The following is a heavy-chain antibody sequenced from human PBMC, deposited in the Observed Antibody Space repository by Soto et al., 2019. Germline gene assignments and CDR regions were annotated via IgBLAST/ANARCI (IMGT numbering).Heavy chain of an antibody. D-gene: IGHD3-10*01. J-gene: IGHJ5*02. V-gene: IGHV5-51*01. CDR2: IYPGDSDT. CDR3: ARLRWFGELLWDSFDP. Sequence: GESLKISCKGSGYSFTSYWIGWVCQMPGKGLEWMGIIYPGDSDTRYSPSFQGQVTISADKSISTAYLQWSSLKASDTAMYYCARLRWFGELLWDSFDPWGQGTLVTVSS. CDR1: GYSFTSYW.